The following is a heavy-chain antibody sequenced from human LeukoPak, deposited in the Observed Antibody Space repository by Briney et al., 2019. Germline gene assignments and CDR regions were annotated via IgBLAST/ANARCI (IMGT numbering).Heavy chain of an antibody. Sequence: SVKVSCKASGGTFSSDAISWVRQAPGQGLEWMGGIIPLFGTTNYAQKLQGRVTFTADESTSTAYMELSSLRSEDTAIYYCARVSCGGDCYADAFDIWGQGTMVTVSS. CDR1: GGTFSSDA. V-gene: IGHV1-69*01. D-gene: IGHD2-21*02. J-gene: IGHJ3*02. CDR3: ARVSCGGDCYADAFDI. CDR2: IIPLFGTT.